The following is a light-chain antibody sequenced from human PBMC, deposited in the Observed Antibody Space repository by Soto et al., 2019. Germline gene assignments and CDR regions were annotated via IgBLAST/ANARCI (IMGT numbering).Light chain of an antibody. Sequence: QSALTQPPSASGSPGQSVTISCTGTRSDVGSYNYVSWYQQHPGKAPKLMIYEVSKRPSGVPDRVSGSKSGNTASLTVSGLQAEDEADYYCSSYAGSTYLAVFGTGTKLTVL. CDR3: SSYAGSTYLAV. CDR2: EVS. CDR1: RSDVGSYNY. V-gene: IGLV2-8*01. J-gene: IGLJ1*01.